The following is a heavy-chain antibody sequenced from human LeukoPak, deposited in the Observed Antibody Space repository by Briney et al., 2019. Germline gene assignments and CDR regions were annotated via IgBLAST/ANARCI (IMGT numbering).Heavy chain of an antibody. CDR2: VKQDGSEK. CDR3: ARDLGIAARRRGGCDY. J-gene: IGHJ4*02. D-gene: IGHD6-6*01. Sequence: PGGSLRLSCAASGFTFSSYWMSWVRQAPGKGLEWVANVKQDGSEKYYVDSVKGRFTISRDNAKNSLYLQMNSLRAEDTAVYYCARDLGIAARRRGGCDYWGQGTLVTVSS. CDR1: GFTFSSYW. V-gene: IGHV3-7*01.